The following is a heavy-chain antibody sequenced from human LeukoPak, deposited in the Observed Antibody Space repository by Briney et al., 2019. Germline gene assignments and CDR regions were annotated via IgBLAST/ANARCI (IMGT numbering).Heavy chain of an antibody. V-gene: IGHV4-59*08. CDR3: ASNHYNGNYLYYFDY. CDR2: IYYTGST. Sequence: PSETLSLTCTVSGDSISSYYWSWIRQPPGKGLEWIGYIYYTGSTNYNPSLKSRVTISVDTSKNQFSLKLSSVTAADTAVYYCASNHYNGNYLYYFDYWGQGTLVPVSS. J-gene: IGHJ4*02. CDR1: GDSISSYY. D-gene: IGHD1-26*01.